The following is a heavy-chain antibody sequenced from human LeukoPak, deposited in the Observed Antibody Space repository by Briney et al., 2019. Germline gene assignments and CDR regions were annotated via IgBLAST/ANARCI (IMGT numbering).Heavy chain of an antibody. V-gene: IGHV3-23*01. J-gene: IGHJ4*02. Sequence: HPGGSLRLSCAASGFIFSSYAMSWVRQAPGKGLEWVSAIRGGGGSTFYADSVKGRFTISRDNSKNTLYLQMNSLRAEDTAVYYCAKDWDDYGDYLPLDYWGQGTLVSVSS. CDR3: AKDWDDYGDYLPLDY. CDR1: GFIFSSYA. CDR2: IRGGGGST. D-gene: IGHD4-17*01.